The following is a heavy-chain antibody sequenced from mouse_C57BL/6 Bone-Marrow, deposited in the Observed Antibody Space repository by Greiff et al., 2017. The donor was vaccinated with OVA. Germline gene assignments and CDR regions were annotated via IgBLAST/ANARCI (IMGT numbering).Heavy chain of an antibody. V-gene: IGHV1-7*01. CDR1: GYTFTSCW. CDR2: INPSSGYT. Sequence: VQLQESGAELAKPGASVTLSCKVSGYTFTSCWLHWLKQRSGQGLQWIGYINPSSGYTKYNPTLKDQATFTADTSSSTAYMQLSSLTYEDSAVYYCARVVLMDYWGQGTSVTVSA. D-gene: IGHD1-1*02. CDR3: ARVVLMDY. J-gene: IGHJ4*01.